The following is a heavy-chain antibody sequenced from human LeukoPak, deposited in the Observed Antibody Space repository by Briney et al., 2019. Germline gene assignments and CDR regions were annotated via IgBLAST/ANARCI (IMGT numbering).Heavy chain of an antibody. V-gene: IGHV4-34*01. CDR3: AGARPLLFIVGATNYFDY. CDR1: GVSFSGYY. D-gene: IGHD1-26*01. CDR2: INHSRST. Sequence: PSETLSLTCAVYGVSFSGYYWSWIRQPPGKGLEWIGEINHSRSTNYNPSLKSRVTISVDTSKNQFSLKLSSVTAADTAVYYCAGARPLLFIVGATNYFDYWGQGTLVTVSS. J-gene: IGHJ4*02.